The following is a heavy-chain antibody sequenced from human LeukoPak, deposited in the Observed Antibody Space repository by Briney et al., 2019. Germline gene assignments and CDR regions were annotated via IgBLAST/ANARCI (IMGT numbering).Heavy chain of an antibody. CDR2: IYSGGTT. J-gene: IGHJ3*02. Sequence: GGSLRLSCAAPGFTVSSDYMSWVRQAPGKGLEWVSVIYSGGTTHYADSVKGRFTISRDNSKNTLYLQMNSLRAEDTAVYYCARGPYGSAGTPDGFDIWGQGTMVTVSS. D-gene: IGHD3-10*01. V-gene: IGHV3-66*01. CDR3: ARGPYGSAGTPDGFDI. CDR1: GFTVSSDY.